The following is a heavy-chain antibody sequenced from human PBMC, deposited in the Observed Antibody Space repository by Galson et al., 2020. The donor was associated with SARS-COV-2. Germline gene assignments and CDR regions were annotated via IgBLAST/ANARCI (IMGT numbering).Heavy chain of an antibody. CDR2: IYYSGST. Sequence: SETLSLTCTVSGGSISSYFWSWIRQPPGTGLEWIGYIYYSGSTNFSPSLKSRVTMSADTSKNQLSLKLTSVTAADTAVYYCARFPTIAAPGSGYFYGLDLWGQGTTVTVSS. CDR3: ARFPTIAAPGSGYFYGLDL. CDR1: GGSISSYF. D-gene: IGHD6-13*01. V-gene: IGHV4-59*08. J-gene: IGHJ6*02.